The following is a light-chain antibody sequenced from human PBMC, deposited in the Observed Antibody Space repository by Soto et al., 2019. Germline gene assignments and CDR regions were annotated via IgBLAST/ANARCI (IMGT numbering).Light chain of an antibody. J-gene: IGKJ5*01. CDR1: QRVSSSY. V-gene: IGKV3-20*01. CDR2: ATS. CDR3: QQYDASHIT. Sequence: EIVLTQSPGTLSLSPGERATLSCRASQRVSSSYLAWYHQKPGQAPRLLIYATSSRATGIPDRFSGSGSGTDFTLTISRLEPEDFAVYYCQQYDASHITFGQGTRLEIK.